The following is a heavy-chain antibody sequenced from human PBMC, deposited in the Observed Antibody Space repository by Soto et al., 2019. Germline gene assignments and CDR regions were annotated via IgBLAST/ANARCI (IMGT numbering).Heavy chain of an antibody. Sequence: GGSLRLSCAASGCDFSSYSMNWVRQAPGKGLEWVSSINEDSSYIYYAHSLRGRFTISRDNAKESLYLQMNSLRAEDTAVYYCVRDFGWYFRSGYMDVWGDGATVTVSS. CDR2: INEDSSYI. V-gene: IGHV3-21*01. CDR3: VRDFGWYFRSGYMDV. D-gene: IGHD3-3*01. CDR1: GCDFSSYS. J-gene: IGHJ6*03.